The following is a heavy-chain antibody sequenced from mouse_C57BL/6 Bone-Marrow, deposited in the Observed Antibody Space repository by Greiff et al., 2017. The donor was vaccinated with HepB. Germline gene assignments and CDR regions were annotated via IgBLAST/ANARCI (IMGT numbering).Heavy chain of an antibody. D-gene: IGHD2-5*01. CDR1: GYTFTSYW. CDR2: IDPSDSYT. Sequence: VQLQQPGAELVKPGASVKLSCKASGYTFTSYWMQWVKQRPGQGLEWIGEIDPSDSYTNYNQKFKGKATLTVDTSSSTAYMQLSSLTSEDSAVYYCARDSNLFAYWGQGTLVTVSA. J-gene: IGHJ3*01. CDR3: ARDSNLFAY. V-gene: IGHV1-50*01.